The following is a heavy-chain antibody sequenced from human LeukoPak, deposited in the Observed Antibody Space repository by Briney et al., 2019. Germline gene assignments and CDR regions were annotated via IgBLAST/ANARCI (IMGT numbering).Heavy chain of an antibody. CDR1: GYTFSSYY. J-gene: IGHJ5*02. CDR3: ARASYGSGWLTNWFDP. V-gene: IGHV1-46*01. Sequence: GASVKVSCKASGYTFSSYYMHWVRQAPGQGLEWMGIINPSGGSTNYAQKFQGRVTMTRDTSTSTVYMELSSLRSEDTAVYYCARASYGSGWLTNWFDPWGQGTLVTVSS. D-gene: IGHD6-19*01. CDR2: INPSGGST.